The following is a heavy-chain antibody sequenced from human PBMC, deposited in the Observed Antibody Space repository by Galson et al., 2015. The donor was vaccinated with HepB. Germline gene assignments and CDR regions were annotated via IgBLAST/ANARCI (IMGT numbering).Heavy chain of an antibody. V-gene: IGHV7-4-1*02. CDR1: GYTFTRYT. Sequence: SVKVSCKASGYTFTRYTMNWVRQAPGQGLEWVGWINTNTGNPTYAQAFTGRFVFSLDTSVSTTYLQISSLKAEDTAVYYCARVVGDGYYDVFGIWGQGTMVTVSS. D-gene: IGHD5-24*01. J-gene: IGHJ3*02. CDR2: INTNTGNP. CDR3: ARVVGDGYYDVFGI.